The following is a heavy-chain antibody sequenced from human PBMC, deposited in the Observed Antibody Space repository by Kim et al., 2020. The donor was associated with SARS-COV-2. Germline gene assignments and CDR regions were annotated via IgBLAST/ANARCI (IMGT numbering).Heavy chain of an antibody. J-gene: IGHJ4*02. D-gene: IGHD2-21*01. CDR3: ARRLVAFGS. Sequence: ASVKVSCKASGYTFTTYDINWVRQAPGQGLEWMGWMNPNSGDTGYAQKFLGRVTMTRNTSITTAYMELRSLRTDDTAVYYCARRLVAFGSWGQGTLVTVS. CDR2: MNPNSGDT. CDR1: GYTFTTYD. V-gene: IGHV1-8*01.